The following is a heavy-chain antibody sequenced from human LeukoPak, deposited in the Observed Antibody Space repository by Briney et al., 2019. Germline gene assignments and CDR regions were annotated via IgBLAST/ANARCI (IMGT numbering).Heavy chain of an antibody. V-gene: IGHV4-4*07. CDR3: ARQSVVVPAAGGDWFDP. D-gene: IGHD2-2*01. J-gene: IGHJ5*02. CDR1: GGSISSYY. CDR2: IYTSGST. Sequence: SETLSLTCTGSGGSISSYYWSWIRQPAGKGLEWIGRIYTSGSTNYDPSLKSRVTMSVDTSKNQFSLKLSSVTAADTAVYYCARQSVVVPAAGGDWFDPWGQGTLVTVSS.